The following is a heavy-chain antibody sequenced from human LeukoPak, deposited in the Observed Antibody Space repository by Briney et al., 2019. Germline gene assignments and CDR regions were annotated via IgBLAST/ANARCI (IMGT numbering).Heavy chain of an antibody. V-gene: IGHV3-21*04. D-gene: IGHD3-16*01. CDR1: GFTFSSYS. CDR3: AREEGGYFDY. CDR2: ITSSSDYV. Sequence: GGSLRLSCTASGFTFSSYSMNWVRQAPGKGLEWVSSITSSSDYVYYADSVKGRFTISGDNAKNSLYLQMSSLRAEDTALYYCAREEGGYFDYWGQGTLVTVSS. J-gene: IGHJ4*02.